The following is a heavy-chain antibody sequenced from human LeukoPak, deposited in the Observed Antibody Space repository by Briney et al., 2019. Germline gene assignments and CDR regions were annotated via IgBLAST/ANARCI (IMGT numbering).Heavy chain of an antibody. CDR1: GFAFSNYG. D-gene: IGHD5-12*01. J-gene: IGHJ4*02. CDR3: ASGLSYDCFDY. V-gene: IGHV3-66*01. CDR2: IYSGGST. Sequence: GGTLRLSCTASGFAFSNYGINWVRRAPGKGLEWVSVIYSGGSTYYADSVKGRFTISRDNSKNTLYLQMNSLRAEDTAVYYCASGLSYDCFDYWGQGTLVTVSS.